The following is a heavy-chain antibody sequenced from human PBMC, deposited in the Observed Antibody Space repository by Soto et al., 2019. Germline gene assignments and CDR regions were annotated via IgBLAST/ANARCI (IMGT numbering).Heavy chain of an antibody. D-gene: IGHD6-6*01. V-gene: IGHV1-69*13. J-gene: IGHJ4*02. CDR2: IIPIFGTA. CDR3: ARGPSIAARPPYFDY. Sequence: ASVKVSCKASGGTFSSYAISWVRQAPGQGLEWMGGIIPIFGTANYAQKFQGRVTITADESTSTAYMELSSLRSEDTAVYYCARGPSIAARPPYFDYWGQGTLVTVSS. CDR1: GGTFSSYA.